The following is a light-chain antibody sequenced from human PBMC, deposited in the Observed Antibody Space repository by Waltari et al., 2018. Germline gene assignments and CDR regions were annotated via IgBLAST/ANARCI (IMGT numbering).Light chain of an antibody. CDR2: DAS. CDR1: QSVNSY. CDR3: QQRSNWPPT. V-gene: IGKV3-11*01. Sequence: EIVLTQSPATLSLSPGERATLSCRASQSVNSYLAWYQQKPGQAPRLLLYDASNRATGIPARFSGSGSGTDFTLTISSLEPEDFAVYYCQQRSNWPPTFGQGTKVEIK. J-gene: IGKJ1*01.